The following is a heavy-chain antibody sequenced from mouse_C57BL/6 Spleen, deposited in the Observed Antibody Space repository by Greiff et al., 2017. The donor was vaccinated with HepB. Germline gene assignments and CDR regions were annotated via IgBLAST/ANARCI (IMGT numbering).Heavy chain of an antibody. V-gene: IGHV6-3*01. CDR1: GFTFSNYW. Sequence: VQLKESGGGLVQPGGSMKLSCVASGFTFSNYWMNWVRQSPEKGLEWVAQIRLKSDNYATHYAESVKGRFTISRDDSKSSVYLQMNNLRAEDTGIYYCTGITTVVYWYFDVWGTGTTVTVSS. J-gene: IGHJ1*03. D-gene: IGHD1-1*01. CDR2: IRLKSDNYAT. CDR3: TGITTVVYWYFDV.